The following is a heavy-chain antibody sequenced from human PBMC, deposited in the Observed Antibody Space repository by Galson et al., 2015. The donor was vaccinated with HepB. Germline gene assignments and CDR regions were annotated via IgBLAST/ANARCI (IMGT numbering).Heavy chain of an antibody. CDR1: GDFFSSHDFY. CDR2: AFYSGNT. D-gene: IGHD2-8*01. Sequence: SETLSLTCTVSGDFFSSHDFYWGWIRQPPGGGLASIGTAFYSGNTYYNPSLKRRVSIAVDTSQKQLTLRVTSVTAAHTAIYFCARGTWGDGVAGYRFTSWGRGTLLTVSS. J-gene: IGHJ5*02. CDR3: ARGTWGDGVAGYRFTS. V-gene: IGHV4-39*06.